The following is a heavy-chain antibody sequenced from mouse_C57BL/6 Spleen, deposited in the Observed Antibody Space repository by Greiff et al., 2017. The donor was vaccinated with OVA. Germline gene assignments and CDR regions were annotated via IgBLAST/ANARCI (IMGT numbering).Heavy chain of an antibody. D-gene: IGHD2-5*01. CDR2: INPNYGTT. V-gene: IGHV1-39*01. Sequence: EVQLQQSGPELVKPGASVKISCKASGYSFTDYNMNWVKQSNGKSLEWIGVINPNYGTTTYNQKFKGKATLTVDQSSSTAYMQLNSLTSEDSAVYYCAKYSNYDWYFDVWGTGTTVTVSS. CDR3: AKYSNYDWYFDV. J-gene: IGHJ1*03. CDR1: GYSFTDYN.